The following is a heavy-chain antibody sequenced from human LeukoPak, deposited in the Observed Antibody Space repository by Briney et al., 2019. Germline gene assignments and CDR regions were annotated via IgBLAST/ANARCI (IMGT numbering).Heavy chain of an antibody. D-gene: IGHD1-1*01. CDR1: GGSITSGGFY. CDR3: ARTQEDVSYYYYMDV. J-gene: IGHJ6*03. V-gene: IGHV4-30-2*02. CDR2: IHQSGDT. Sequence: SETLSLTCTVSGGSITSGGFYWSWIRQPPGKGLEWIGYIHQSGDTYSNPSLKSRATVSMDRSRNQFSLKLSSVTAADTAVYYCARTQEDVSYYYYMDVWGKGTTVTVSS.